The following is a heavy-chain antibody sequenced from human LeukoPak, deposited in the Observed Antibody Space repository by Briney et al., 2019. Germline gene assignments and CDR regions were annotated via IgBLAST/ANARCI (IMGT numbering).Heavy chain of an antibody. CDR3: AREGSYCVGGDCYSFDF. D-gene: IGHD2-21*02. Sequence: GASVRVSCKASGYKFISHYLQWVRQAPGLGPEWMGWMHGGNGNTRYAEKFEGRVTMTRDTSTSTAYMDLSRLTSGDTAVYYCAREGSYCVGGDCYSFDFWGQGTLVTVSS. CDR2: MHGGNGNT. CDR1: GYKFISHY. J-gene: IGHJ4*02. V-gene: IGHV1-2*02.